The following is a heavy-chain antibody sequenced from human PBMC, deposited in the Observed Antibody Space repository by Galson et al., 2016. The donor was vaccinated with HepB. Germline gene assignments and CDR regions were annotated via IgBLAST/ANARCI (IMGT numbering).Heavy chain of an antibody. V-gene: IGHV1-2*02. D-gene: IGHD3-10*01. J-gene: IGHJ5*02. Sequence: SVKVSCKASGYAFTGYYMHWVRQAPGQGLEWMGWINPNSGGTNYAQKFQGRVTMTRDTSISTAYMELSRLRSDDTAVYYCARDRITMVRGVIITGHKNWFDPWGQGTLVTVSS. CDR2: INPNSGGT. CDR3: ARDRITMVRGVIITGHKNWFDP. CDR1: GYAFTGYY.